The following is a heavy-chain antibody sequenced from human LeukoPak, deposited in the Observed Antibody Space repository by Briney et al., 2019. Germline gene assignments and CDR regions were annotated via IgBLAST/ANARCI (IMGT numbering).Heavy chain of an antibody. J-gene: IGHJ3*02. CDR2: IYPSDSDT. Sequence: GESLKISCKGSGYTFTSYWIAWVRQMPGKGLEGLGIIYPSDSDTRYSPSFQGQVTISVDKSISTAYLQWSSLKASDTAMYFCARLLGSSISDAFHIWGQGTMVTVST. V-gene: IGHV5-51*01. CDR1: GYTFTSYW. D-gene: IGHD6-13*01. CDR3: ARLLGSSISDAFHI.